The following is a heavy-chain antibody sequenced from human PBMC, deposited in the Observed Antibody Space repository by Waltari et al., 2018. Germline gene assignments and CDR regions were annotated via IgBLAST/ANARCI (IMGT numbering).Heavy chain of an antibody. CDR3: ARGIAVAGFPGPFDY. J-gene: IGHJ4*02. CDR1: GFTVSSNY. Sequence: EVQLVESGGGLIQPGGSLRLSCAASGFTVSSNYMSWVRQAPGKGLEWVSVIYSGGSTYYADSVKGRFTISRDNSKNTLYLQMNSLRAEDTAVYYCARGIAVAGFPGPFDYWGQGTLVTVSS. V-gene: IGHV3-53*01. D-gene: IGHD6-19*01. CDR2: IYSGGST.